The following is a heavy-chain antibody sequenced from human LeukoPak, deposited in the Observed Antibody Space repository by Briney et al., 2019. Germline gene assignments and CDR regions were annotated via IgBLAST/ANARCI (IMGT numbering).Heavy chain of an antibody. V-gene: IGHV3-7*01. CDR2: IKKDGSEK. CDR1: GFTFSSYW. CDR3: AQLNTNWFDP. D-gene: IGHD5-24*01. J-gene: IGHJ5*02. Sequence: GGSLRLSCAASGFTFSSYWMSWVRQAPGKGLEWVANIKKDGSEKYYVDSVKGRFTISRDNAKTSLYLQMNSLRAEDTAVYYCAQLNTNWFDPWGQGTLVTVSS.